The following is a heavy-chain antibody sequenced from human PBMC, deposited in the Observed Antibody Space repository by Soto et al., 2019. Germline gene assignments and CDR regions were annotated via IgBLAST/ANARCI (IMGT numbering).Heavy chain of an antibody. CDR1: GSSFSGYY. Sequence: PSASLSLACSVYGSSFSGYYWTWIRQPPGKGLEWIGQINHVGRDNYNPALKSRVIISVDTSKNQFSLTLNSVTAADTAVYYCARAQLHSYCYFTVPGAIDSWGHGTLVTVSS. CDR3: ARAQLHSYCYFTVPGAIDS. D-gene: IGHD5-18*01. J-gene: IGHJ5*01. V-gene: IGHV4-34*01. CDR2: INHVGRD.